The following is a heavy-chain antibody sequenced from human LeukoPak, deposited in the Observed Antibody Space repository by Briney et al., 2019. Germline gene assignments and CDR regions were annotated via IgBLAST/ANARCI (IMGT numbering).Heavy chain of an antibody. CDR2: INHSGST. CDR3: ARGPVKLTYYYGSGSYWDRSLPRTFNWFDP. J-gene: IGHJ5*02. V-gene: IGHV4-34*01. Sequence: SETLSLTCAVHGGSFSGYYWSWIRQPPGKGLEWIGEINHSGSTNYNPSLKSRVTISVDTSKNQFSLKLSSVTAADTAVYYCARGPVKLTYYYGSGSYWDRSLPRTFNWFDPWGQGTLVTVSS. CDR1: GGSFSGYY. D-gene: IGHD3-10*01.